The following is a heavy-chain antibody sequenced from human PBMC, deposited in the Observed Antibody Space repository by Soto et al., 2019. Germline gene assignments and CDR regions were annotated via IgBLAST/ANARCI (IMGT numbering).Heavy chain of an antibody. Sequence: EVQLVESGGGLVKPGGSLRHSCAASGFTFSNAWMNWVRQAPGKGLEWVGRIKSKTDGGTTDYAAPVKGRFTISRDDSKNTLSLQMNSLKTEDTAVYYCTTAMVRGATNWFDPWGQGTLVTVSS. J-gene: IGHJ5*02. CDR3: TTAMVRGATNWFDP. V-gene: IGHV3-15*07. CDR2: IKSKTDGGTT. CDR1: GFTFSNAW. D-gene: IGHD3-10*01.